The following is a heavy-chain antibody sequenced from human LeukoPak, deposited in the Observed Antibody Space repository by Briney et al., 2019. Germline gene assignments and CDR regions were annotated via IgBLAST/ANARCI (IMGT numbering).Heavy chain of an antibody. D-gene: IGHD6-6*01. J-gene: IGHJ4*02. Sequence: GSLRLSCAASGFTFSSYSMNWVRQAPGKGLEWVSSISSSSSYIYYADSVKGRFTISRDNAKNSTYLQINSLRAEDTAVYYCARDRPGSDFDYWGQGTLVTVSS. CDR1: GFTFSSYS. V-gene: IGHV3-21*01. CDR3: ARDRPGSDFDY. CDR2: ISSSSSYI.